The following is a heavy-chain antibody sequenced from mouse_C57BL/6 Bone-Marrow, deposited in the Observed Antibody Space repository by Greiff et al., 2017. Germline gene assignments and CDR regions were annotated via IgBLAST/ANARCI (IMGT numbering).Heavy chain of an antibody. CDR2: ISYDGSN. J-gene: IGHJ1*03. CDR3: ARGDGSSYRYFDV. D-gene: IGHD1-1*01. Sequence: EVKLLESGPGLVKPSQSLSLTCSVTGYSITSGYYWNWIRQFPGNKLEWMGYISYDGSNNYNPSLKNRISITRDTSKNQFFLKLNSVTTEDTATYYCARGDGSSYRYFDVWGTGTTVTVSS. CDR1: GYSITSGYY. V-gene: IGHV3-6*01.